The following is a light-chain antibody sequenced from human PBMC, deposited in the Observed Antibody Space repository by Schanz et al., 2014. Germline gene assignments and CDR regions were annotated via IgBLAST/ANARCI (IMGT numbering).Light chain of an antibody. CDR2: GAS. Sequence: EIVMTQSPATLSLSPGERATLSCRASQSVSSTYLFWYQQRPGQAPRLLIYGASSRATGIPDRFSGSESATDFTLSISRLEPEDFAVYYCQHYGNSPPLTFGQGTKVEI. CDR3: QHYGNSPPLT. J-gene: IGKJ1*01. V-gene: IGKV3-20*01. CDR1: QSVSSTY.